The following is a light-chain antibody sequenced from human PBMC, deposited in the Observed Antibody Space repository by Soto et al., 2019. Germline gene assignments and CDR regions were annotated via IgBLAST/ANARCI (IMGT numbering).Light chain of an antibody. CDR1: QSLLHSNGYNY. CDR2: LGS. J-gene: IGKJ4*01. CDR3: AQGLQIPLT. Sequence: DIVVTQSPLTLPVTPGETASISCRSSQSLLHSNGYNYLDWYLQKPGQSPQLLIYLGSNRASGVPDRFSGSGSGTDFTLKISRVEAEDVGVYFCAQGLQIPLTFGGGTKVDIK. V-gene: IGKV2-28*01.